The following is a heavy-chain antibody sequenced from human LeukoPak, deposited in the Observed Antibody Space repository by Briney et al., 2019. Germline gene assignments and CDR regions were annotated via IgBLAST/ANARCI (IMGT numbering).Heavy chain of an antibody. V-gene: IGHV4-59*01. CDR1: GGSISSYY. D-gene: IGHD3-22*01. J-gene: IGHJ4*02. CDR2: IYYSGST. Sequence: PETLSLTCTVSGGSISSYYWSWIRQPPGKGLEWIGYIYYSGSTNYNPSLKSRVTISVDTSKNQFSLKLSSVTAADTAVYYCASDSSGYSYWGQGTLVTVSS. CDR3: ASDSSGYSY.